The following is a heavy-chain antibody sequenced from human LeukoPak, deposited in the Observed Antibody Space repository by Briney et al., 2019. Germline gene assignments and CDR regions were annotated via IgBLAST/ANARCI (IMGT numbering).Heavy chain of an antibody. CDR3: ARDDRDSDWLGED. CDR2: INRDGSDK. V-gene: IGHV3-7*01. Sequence: PGGSLRLSCAASGFTFSSYWMSWVRQAPGKGLEWVANINRDGSDKYYVDSVKGRFTISRDNAKNSLYLQMSSLRVDDTAVYYCARDDRDSDWLGEDWGQGTLVTVSS. D-gene: IGHD3-10*01. J-gene: IGHJ4*02. CDR1: GFTFSSYW.